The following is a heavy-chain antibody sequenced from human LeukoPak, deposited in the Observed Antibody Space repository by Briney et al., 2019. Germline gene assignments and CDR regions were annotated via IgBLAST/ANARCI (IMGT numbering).Heavy chain of an antibody. V-gene: IGHV3-7*01. CDR3: ARSSHGPDY. CDR2: INTDGSEK. J-gene: IGHJ4*02. CDR1: GFSFSSHW. Sequence: GGSLRLSCSASGFSFSSHWMNWVRQTPGKGLEWVAIINTDGSEKNYVDSVRGRFTISRDNAKNSLYLQMNSLRAEDTAVYYCARSSHGPDYWGQGTLVTVS.